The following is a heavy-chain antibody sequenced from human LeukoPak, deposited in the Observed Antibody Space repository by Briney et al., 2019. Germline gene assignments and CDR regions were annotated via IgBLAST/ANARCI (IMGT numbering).Heavy chain of an antibody. V-gene: IGHV1-18*01. CDR2: ISAYNGNT. CDR3: ARPSYYNTYYYYGTDV. J-gene: IGHJ6*02. CDR1: GYTFTSYG. D-gene: IGHD3-10*01. Sequence: ASVKVSCKASGYTFTSYGISWVRQAPGQGLEWMGWISAYNGNTNYAQKLQGRVTMTTDTSTSTAYMELRSLRSDDTAVYYCARPSYYNTYYYYGTDVWGQGTTVTVSS.